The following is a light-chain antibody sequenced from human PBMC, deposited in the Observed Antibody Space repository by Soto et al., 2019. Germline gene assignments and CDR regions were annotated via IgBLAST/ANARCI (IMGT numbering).Light chain of an antibody. V-gene: IGKV3-20*01. CDR2: GAS. J-gene: IGKJ1*01. CDR3: QQYGSSPPWT. Sequence: EIVLTQSPGTLSLSPGERATLSCRASPSVSNRYLAWYQQKPGQAPRLLIYGASSRATGIPDRFSGSGSGTDFTLTISRLEPEDFAVYYCQQYGSSPPWTFGQGTKVEIK. CDR1: PSVSNRY.